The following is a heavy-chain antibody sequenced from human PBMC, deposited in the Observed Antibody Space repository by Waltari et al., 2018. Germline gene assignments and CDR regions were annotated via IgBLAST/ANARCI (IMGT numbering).Heavy chain of an antibody. Sequence: EVQVLESGGDLVQPGGSLRLTRAASGFIFRSYAINWVRQAPGKGLGWVAGINGYGDKTYYADSVKGRFTLSRDNSKNTLTLQMNNLRGEDTAIYYCAKAHFYDTSGYIEHWGQGTLVTVSS. CDR3: AKAHFYDTSGYIEH. CDR1: GFIFRSYA. J-gene: IGHJ5*02. V-gene: IGHV3-23*01. CDR2: INGYGDKT. D-gene: IGHD3-22*01.